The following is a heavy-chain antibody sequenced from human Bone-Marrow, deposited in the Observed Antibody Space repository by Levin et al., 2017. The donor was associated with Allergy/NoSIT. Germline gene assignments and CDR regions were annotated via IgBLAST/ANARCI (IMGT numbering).Heavy chain of an antibody. V-gene: IGHV4-30-4*08. D-gene: IGHD5-12*01. CDR3: VRGVVGVDV. CDR2: IYYNGTA. CDR1: GDSITNGDFF. Sequence: SETLSLTCSVTGDSITNGDFFWSWIRQSPGKGLEWLGYIYYNGTAYYNLSLKSRIVISIDPSKNHLSLTLTSVTAADTAVYFCVRGVVGVDVWGQGTTVTVS. J-gene: IGHJ6*02.